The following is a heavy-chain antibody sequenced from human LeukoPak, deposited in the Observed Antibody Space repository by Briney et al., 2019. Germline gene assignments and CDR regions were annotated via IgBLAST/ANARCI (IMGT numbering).Heavy chain of an antibody. CDR2: ISIDGGRT. Sequence: GRSLRLSCAASGFTFSSYAMSWVRQAPGKGPERVSTISIDGGRTYYADSAKGRFTVSRDTSKNTLYLQMNSLRAEDTAVYYCARKGIGSSRYQNMDVWGKGTTVTVSS. CDR1: GFTFSSYA. V-gene: IGHV3-23*01. D-gene: IGHD6-25*01. CDR3: ARKGIGSSRYQNMDV. J-gene: IGHJ6*03.